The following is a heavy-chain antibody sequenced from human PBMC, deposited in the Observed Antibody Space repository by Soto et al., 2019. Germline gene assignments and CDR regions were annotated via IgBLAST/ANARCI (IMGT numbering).Heavy chain of an antibody. CDR2: ISGSGGSI. D-gene: IGHD2-15*01. Sequence: PGGSLRLSCAASGFTFSSYAMSWVRQAPGKGLEWVSEISGSGGSIYYADSVKGRFTISRDNSKNTLYLQMNSLRAEDTAVYYCAKESQDHRGFDYWGQGTLVTXSS. V-gene: IGHV3-23*01. CDR3: AKESQDHRGFDY. CDR1: GFTFSSYA. J-gene: IGHJ4*02.